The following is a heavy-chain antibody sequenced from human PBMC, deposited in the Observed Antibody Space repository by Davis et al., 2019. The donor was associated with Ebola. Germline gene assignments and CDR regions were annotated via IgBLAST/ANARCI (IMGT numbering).Heavy chain of an antibody. CDR2: IYPGDSDT. CDR1: GYRFANYW. Sequence: KVSCKASGYRFANYWIGWVRQMPGKGLEWMGIIYPGDSDTRYSPSFQGQVTISADKSISTAYLQWSSLKASDTAMYYCARTPPLWYYYGMDVWGQGTTVTVSS. D-gene: IGHD2/OR15-2a*01. J-gene: IGHJ6*02. V-gene: IGHV5-51*01. CDR3: ARTPPLWYYYGMDV.